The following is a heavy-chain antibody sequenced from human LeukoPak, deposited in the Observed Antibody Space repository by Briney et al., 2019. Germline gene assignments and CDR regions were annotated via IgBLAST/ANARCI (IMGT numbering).Heavy chain of an antibody. J-gene: IGHJ4*02. CDR3: ARRSGSYQADFDY. CDR1: GFTFSDYY. Sequence: SGESLTLSCAASGFTFSDYYLSWIRQAPGKGLEWVSYISGSGSTIYYADSVKGRFTISRDNAKNSLYLQMDSLGAEDTAVYYCARRSGSYQADFDYWGQGTLVTVSS. V-gene: IGHV3-11*01. CDR2: ISGSGSTI. D-gene: IGHD1-26*01.